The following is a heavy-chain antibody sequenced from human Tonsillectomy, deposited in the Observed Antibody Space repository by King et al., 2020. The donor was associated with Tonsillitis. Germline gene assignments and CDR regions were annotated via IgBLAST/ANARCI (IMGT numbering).Heavy chain of an antibody. CDR1: GFTFDDYA. V-gene: IGHV3-9*01. J-gene: IGHJ4*02. Sequence: VQLVESGGGLVQPGRSLRLSCAASGFTFDDYAMHWVRHAPGKGLEWVSGISWNSGSIGYADSVKGRFTISRDNAKNSLYLEMNSLRAEDTALYYCAKDRGKYSSSSGFDYWGQGTLVTVSS. CDR2: ISWNSGSI. CDR3: AKDRGKYSSSSGFDY. D-gene: IGHD6-6*01.